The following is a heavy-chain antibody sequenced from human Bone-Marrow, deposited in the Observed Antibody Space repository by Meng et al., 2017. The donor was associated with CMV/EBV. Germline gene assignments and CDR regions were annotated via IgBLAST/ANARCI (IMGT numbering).Heavy chain of an antibody. J-gene: IGHJ4*02. CDR2: ISWNSGSI. V-gene: IGHV3-9*01. D-gene: IGHD1-26*01. CDR1: GFTFDDYA. CDR3: ARSLEELLRADY. Sequence: GGSLRLSCAASGFTFDDYAMHWVRQAPGKGLEWVSGISWNSGSIGYADSVKGRFTISRDNAKNSLYLQMNSLRAEDTALYYCARSLEELLRADYWGQGTLVTVSS.